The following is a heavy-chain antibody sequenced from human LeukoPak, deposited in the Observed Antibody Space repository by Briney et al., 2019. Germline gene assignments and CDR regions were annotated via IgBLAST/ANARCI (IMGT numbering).Heavy chain of an antibody. CDR1: GGSFSGYY. CDR3: AREQWLVGIDY. J-gene: IGHJ4*02. CDR2: INHSGST. V-gene: IGHV4-34*01. Sequence: SETLSLTCAVSGGSFSGYYWSWIRQPPGKGLEWIGEINHSGSTNYNPSLKSRVTISVDTSKNQFSLKLSSVTAADTAVYYCAREQWLVGIDYWGQGTLVTVSS. D-gene: IGHD6-19*01.